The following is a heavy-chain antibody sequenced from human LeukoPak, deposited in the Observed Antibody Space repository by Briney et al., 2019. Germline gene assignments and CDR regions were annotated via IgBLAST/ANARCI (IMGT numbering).Heavy chain of an antibody. V-gene: IGHV1-2*02. CDR3: AKALGYCSSTSCYKRYWFDP. CDR1: GYTFTGYY. Sequence: ASVKVSCKASGYTFTGYYMHWVRQAPGQGLEWMGWINPNSGGTNYAQKFQGRVTMTRDTSISTAYMELSRLRSDDTAVYYCAKALGYCSSTSCYKRYWFDPWGQGTLVTVSS. CDR2: INPNSGGT. D-gene: IGHD2-2*02. J-gene: IGHJ5*02.